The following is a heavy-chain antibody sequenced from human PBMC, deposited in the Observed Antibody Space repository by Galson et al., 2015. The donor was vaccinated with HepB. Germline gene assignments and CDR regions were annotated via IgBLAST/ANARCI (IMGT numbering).Heavy chain of an antibody. CDR3: ARDFVAAAGDDNWFDP. CDR2: ISAYNGNT. D-gene: IGHD6-13*01. Sequence: SVKVSCKASGYTFTSYGISWVRQAPGQGLEWMGWISAYNGNTNYAQKLQGRVTMTTDTSTSTAYMELRSLRSDDTAVYYCARDFVAAAGDDNWFDPWGQGTLVTVSS. CDR1: GYTFTSYG. V-gene: IGHV1-18*01. J-gene: IGHJ5*02.